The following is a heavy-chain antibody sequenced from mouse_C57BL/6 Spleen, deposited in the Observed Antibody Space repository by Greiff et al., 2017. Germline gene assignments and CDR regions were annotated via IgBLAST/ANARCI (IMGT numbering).Heavy chain of an antibody. D-gene: IGHD2-3*01. V-gene: IGHV1-18*01. CDR1: GYTFTDYN. Sequence: EVQLQQSGPELVKPGASVKIPCKASGYTFTDYNMDWVKQSHGKSLEWIGDINPNNGGTIYNQKFKGKATLTVDKSSSTAYMELRSLTSEDTAVYYCARRFYDGYYGAMDYWGQGTSVTVSS. CDR2: INPNNGGT. CDR3: ARRFYDGYYGAMDY. J-gene: IGHJ4*01.